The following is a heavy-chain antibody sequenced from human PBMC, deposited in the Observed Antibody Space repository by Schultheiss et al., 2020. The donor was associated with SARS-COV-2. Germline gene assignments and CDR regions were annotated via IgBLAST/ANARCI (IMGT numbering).Heavy chain of an antibody. CDR2: ISAYNGNT. D-gene: IGHD6-13*01. CDR1: GYTFTSYG. J-gene: IGHJ4*02. CDR3: ARQVGSSWYPYYFDY. V-gene: IGHV1-18*01. Sequence: ASVKVSCKASGYTFTSYGISWVRQAPGQGLEWMGWISAYNGNTNYAQKLQGRVTMTTDTSTSTAYMELRSLRSDDTAVYYCARQVGSSWYPYYFDYWGQGTLVTVSS.